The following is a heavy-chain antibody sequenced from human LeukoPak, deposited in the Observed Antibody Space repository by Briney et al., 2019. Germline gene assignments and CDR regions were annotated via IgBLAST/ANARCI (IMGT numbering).Heavy chain of an antibody. D-gene: IGHD2-21*01. CDR2: IWYDGTNE. CDR1: GFTFSSFG. CDR3: VRDLLCSGSTTAYLHH. Sequence: GGSLRLSCAASGFTFSSFGMHWVRQAPGKGLEWVAVIWYDGTNEYYADSVKGRFTISRDNSKSTLYLQMNSLRVEDTAVYFCVRDLLCSGSTTAYLHHWGQGTLVTVSS. V-gene: IGHV3-33*01. J-gene: IGHJ1*01.